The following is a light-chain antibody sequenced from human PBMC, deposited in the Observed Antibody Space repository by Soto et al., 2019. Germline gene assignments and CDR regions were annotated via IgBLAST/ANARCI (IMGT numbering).Light chain of an antibody. CDR3: GAAHGGGSNFV. Sequence: QLVLTQPPSASASLGASVTLTCTLSSGYSNYKVDWYQQRPGKGPRFVMRVGTGGIEGSKGDGIPDRFSVLGSGLNRYLTIKNVQEEDESDYHCGAAHGGGSNFVFGGGTKLTVL. CDR1: SGYSNYK. J-gene: IGLJ2*01. CDR2: VGTGGIEG. V-gene: IGLV9-49*01.